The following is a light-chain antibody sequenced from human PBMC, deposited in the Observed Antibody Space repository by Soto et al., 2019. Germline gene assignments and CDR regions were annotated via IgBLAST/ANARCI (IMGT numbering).Light chain of an antibody. J-gene: IGKJ1*01. CDR2: GAS. Sequence: EIVMTQSPATLSVSPGERATLSCRASQSVGTNLAWYQQKPGQAPRLLIYGASSRATGIPDRFSGSGSGTDFTLTISRLEPEDFAVYYCQQYGSSPLTFGQGTKVDIK. V-gene: IGKV3-20*01. CDR3: QQYGSSPLT. CDR1: QSVGTN.